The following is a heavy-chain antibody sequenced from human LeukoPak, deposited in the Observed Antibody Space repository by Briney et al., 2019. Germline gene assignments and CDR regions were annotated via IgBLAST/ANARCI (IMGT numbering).Heavy chain of an antibody. CDR3: ARGGSPAPYYYYGMDV. CDR1: GYTFTGYY. V-gene: IGHV1-2*02. J-gene: IGHJ6*02. Sequence: ASVTVSCKASGYTFTGYYMHWVRQAPGQGLEWMGWINPNSGGTNYAQKFQGRVTMTRDTSISTAYMELSRLRSDDTAVYYCARGGSPAPYYYYGMDVWGQGTTVTVSS. CDR2: INPNSGGT. D-gene: IGHD3-16*01.